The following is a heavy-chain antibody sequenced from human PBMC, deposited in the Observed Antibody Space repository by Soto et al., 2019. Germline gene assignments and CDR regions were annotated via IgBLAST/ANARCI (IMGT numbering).Heavy chain of an antibody. Sequence: SETLSLTCAVSGGSISSSNWWSWVRQPPGKGLEWIGEIYHSGSTNYNPSLKSRVTISVDKSKNQFSLKLSSVTAADTAVYYCATFGDSVYYYYYGMDVWGQGTTVTVSS. D-gene: IGHD4-17*01. CDR3: ATFGDSVYYYYYGMDV. V-gene: IGHV4-4*02. J-gene: IGHJ6*02. CDR1: GGSISSSNW. CDR2: IYHSGST.